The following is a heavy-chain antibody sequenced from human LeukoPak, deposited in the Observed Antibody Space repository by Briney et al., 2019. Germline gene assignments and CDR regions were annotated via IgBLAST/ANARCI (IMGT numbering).Heavy chain of an antibody. J-gene: IGHJ4*02. CDR3: ARCLSFLEWLLEH. D-gene: IGHD3-3*02. Sequence: ASVKVSCKASGYTFNTYGISWVRQAPGQGLEWMGWISAYNGDTEYAQKIQGRVTVTTDTSTSTAYMELRSLRSDDTAVYYCARCLSFLEWLLEHWGQGTLVTVSS. CDR1: GYTFNTYG. CDR2: ISAYNGDT. V-gene: IGHV1-18*01.